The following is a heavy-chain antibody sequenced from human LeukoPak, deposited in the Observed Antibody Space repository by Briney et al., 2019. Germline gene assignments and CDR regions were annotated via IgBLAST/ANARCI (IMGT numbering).Heavy chain of an antibody. D-gene: IGHD2-15*01. CDR2: ISSCSSYI. CDR3: AREDVVVAAMLYYYYGMDV. Sequence: GGSLRLSCAASGFTFSSYSMNWVRQAPGKGLEWVSSISSCSSYIYYADSVKGRFTISRDNAKNSLYLQMNSLRAEDTAVYYCAREDVVVAAMLYYYYGMDVWGQGTTVTVSS. CDR1: GFTFSSYS. V-gene: IGHV3-21*01. J-gene: IGHJ6*02.